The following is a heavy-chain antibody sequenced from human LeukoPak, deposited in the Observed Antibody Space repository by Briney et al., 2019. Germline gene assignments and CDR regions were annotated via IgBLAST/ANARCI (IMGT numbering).Heavy chain of an antibody. J-gene: IGHJ4*02. CDR1: GFTFSSYG. CDR2: IRYDGSNK. D-gene: IGHD2-2*01. CDR3: AKAQTHPPGGNIVVVPAALDY. Sequence: PGGSLRLSCAASGFTFSSYGMHWVRQAPGKGLEWVAFIRYDGSNKYYADSVKGRFTISRDNSKNTLYLQMNSLRAEDTAVYYCAKAQTHPPGGNIVVVPAALDYWGQGTLVTVSS. V-gene: IGHV3-30*02.